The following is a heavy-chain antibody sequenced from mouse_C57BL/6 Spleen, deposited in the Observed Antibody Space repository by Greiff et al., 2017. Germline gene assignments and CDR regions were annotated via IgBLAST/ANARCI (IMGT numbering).Heavy chain of an antibody. D-gene: IGHD2-2*01. CDR2: IDPENGDT. J-gene: IGHJ3*01. CDR1: GFNIKDDY. V-gene: IGHV14-4*01. Sequence: VHLKQSGAELVRPGASVKLSCTASGFNIKDDYMHWVKQRPEQGLEWIGWIDPENGDTEYASKFQGKATITADTSSNTAYLQLSSLTSEDTAVYYCTARVTTKLPYWGQGTLVTVSA. CDR3: TARVTTKLPY.